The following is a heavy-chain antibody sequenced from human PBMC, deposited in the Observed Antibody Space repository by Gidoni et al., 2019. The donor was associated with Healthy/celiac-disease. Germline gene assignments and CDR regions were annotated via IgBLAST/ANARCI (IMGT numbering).Heavy chain of an antibody. D-gene: IGHD3-3*01. CDR2: ISSSSSYT. CDR1: GFTFRDYY. CDR3: ARHQPYDFWSGYPPDY. Sequence: QVQLVESGGGLVKPGGSLRLSCAASGFTFRDYYMSWSRQAPGKGLEWVSYISSSSSYTNYADSVKGRFTISRDNAKNSLYLQMNSLRAEDTAVYYCARHQPYDFWSGYPPDYWGQGTLVTVSS. V-gene: IGHV3-11*05. J-gene: IGHJ4*02.